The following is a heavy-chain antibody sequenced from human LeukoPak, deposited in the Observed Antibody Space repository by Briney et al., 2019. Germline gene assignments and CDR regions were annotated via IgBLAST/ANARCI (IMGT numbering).Heavy chain of an antibody. D-gene: IGHD1-7*01. CDR1: GYTLTELS. CDR3: ATAQYNWNSWGYFDY. CDR2: FDPEDGET. J-gene: IGHJ4*02. Sequence: ASVKVSCKVSGYTLTELSMRWVRQAPGKGLEWMGGFDPEDGETIYAQKFQGRVTMTEDTSTDTAYMELSSLRSEDTAVYYCATAQYNWNSWGYFDYWGQGTLVTVSS. V-gene: IGHV1-24*01.